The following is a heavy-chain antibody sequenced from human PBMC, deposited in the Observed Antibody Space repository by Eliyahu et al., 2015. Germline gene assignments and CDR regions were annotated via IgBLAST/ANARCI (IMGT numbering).Heavy chain of an antibody. CDR3: ARTYGDYQGHGLDV. Sequence: VQLVQSGAAVKTPGASVKVSCKASXYTFTAFYIPWVRQAPGQGLEWLGWFNPNNNGINYAQRFQGRVTMTKDASITTAYLELHTLRSDDTAVYYCARTYGDYQGHGLDVWGGGTVVTVSS. CDR2: FNPNNNGI. CDR1: XYTFTAFY. D-gene: IGHD4-17*01. V-gene: IGHV1-2*02. J-gene: IGHJ3*01.